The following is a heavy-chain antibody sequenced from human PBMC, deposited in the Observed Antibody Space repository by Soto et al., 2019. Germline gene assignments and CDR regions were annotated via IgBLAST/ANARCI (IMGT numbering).Heavy chain of an antibody. V-gene: IGHV3-30*18. J-gene: IGHJ4*02. CDR2: ISYDGSDK. Sequence: QVQLVESGGGVVQPGRSLRVSCAASGFTFSSYGMNWVRQAPGKGLEWVAIISYDGSDKYYADSVKGRFTISRDNSKNTLYLQMNSLRGEDTAVYYCAKNPESYACGIEGYCDYWGQGTLVTVSS. CDR3: AKNPESYACGIEGYCDY. D-gene: IGHD6-25*01. CDR1: GFTFSSYG.